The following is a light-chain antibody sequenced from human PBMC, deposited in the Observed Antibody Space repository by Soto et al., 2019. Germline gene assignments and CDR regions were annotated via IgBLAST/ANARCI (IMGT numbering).Light chain of an antibody. J-gene: IGKJ1*01. V-gene: IGKV3-15*01. CDR3: QQYDYWPRT. CDR1: QTISSS. CDR2: GVS. Sequence: EVVVTQSPATLSVSPGEIATLSCRASQTISSSKLAWYQQNPGQAPRLLLYGVSNRATGVPARFSGSGSGTEFTLTTSSLQSEDFADYYCQQYDYWPRTFGPGTKVEIK.